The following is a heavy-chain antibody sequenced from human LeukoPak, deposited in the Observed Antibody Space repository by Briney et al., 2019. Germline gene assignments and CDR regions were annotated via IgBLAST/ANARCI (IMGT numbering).Heavy chain of an antibody. CDR1: GYTFTSYG. CDR3: AAGYYYDSSGYSDAFDI. J-gene: IGHJ3*02. V-gene: IGHV1-18*01. CDR2: ISAYNGNT. Sequence: GASVKVSCTASGYTFTSYGISWVRQAPGQGLEWMGWISAYNGNTNYAQKLQGRVTMTRDTSISTAYMELSRLRSDDTAVYYCAAGYYYDSSGYSDAFDIWGQGTMVTVSS. D-gene: IGHD3-22*01.